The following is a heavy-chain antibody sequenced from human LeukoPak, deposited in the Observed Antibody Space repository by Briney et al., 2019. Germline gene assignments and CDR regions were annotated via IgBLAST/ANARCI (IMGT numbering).Heavy chain of an antibody. CDR2: ISGSGGST. Sequence: QAGGSLRLSCAASGFTFNNYAVSWVRQAPGKGLQWVSAISGSGGSTYYADSVKGRFTISRDNPKNTLNLQMNSLRAEDTAVYYCARDGSSGWSHDYWGQGTLVTVSS. D-gene: IGHD6-19*01. CDR3: ARDGSSGWSHDY. CDR1: GFTFNNYA. J-gene: IGHJ4*02. V-gene: IGHV3-23*01.